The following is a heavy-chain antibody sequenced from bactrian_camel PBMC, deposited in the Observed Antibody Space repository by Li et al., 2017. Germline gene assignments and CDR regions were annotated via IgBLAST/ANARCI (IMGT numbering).Heavy chain of an antibody. V-gene: IGHV3S6*01. J-gene: IGHJ4*01. D-gene: IGHD1*01. CDR1: GSTSMYWW. CDR3: VRDLVMPDSTWFHEYNY. Sequence: HVQLVESGGGLVQPGGSLRPSCSAGGSTSMYWWMGWVRQTPGKGLEWVSTLKWDGTDTYYADFVKGRFTISRANAKNTVYLQMNSLKSEDTAVYYCVRDLVMPDSTWFHEYNYWGQGTQVTVS. CDR2: LKWDGTDT.